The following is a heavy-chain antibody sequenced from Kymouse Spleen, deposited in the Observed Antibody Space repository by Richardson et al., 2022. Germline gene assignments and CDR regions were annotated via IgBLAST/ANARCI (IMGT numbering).Heavy chain of an antibody. CDR3: AKAYSGSLGFDY. V-gene: IGHV3-9*01. CDR1: GFTFDDYA. D-gene: IGHD1-26*01. CDR2: ISWNSGSI. J-gene: IGHJ4*02. Sequence: EVQLVESGGGLVQPGRSLRLSCAASGFTFDDYAMHWVRQAPGKGLEWVSGISWNSGSIGYADSVKGRFTISRDNAKNSLYLQMNSLRAEDTALYYCAKAYSGSLGFDYWGQGTLVTVSS.